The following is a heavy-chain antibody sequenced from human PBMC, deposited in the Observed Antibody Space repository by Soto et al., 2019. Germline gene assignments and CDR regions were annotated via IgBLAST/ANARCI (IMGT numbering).Heavy chain of an antibody. J-gene: IGHJ6*02. V-gene: IGHV1-69*12. CDR3: ARPHMTTVTIGGYYGMDV. Sequence: QVQLVQSGAEVKKPGSSVKVSCKASGGTFSSYAISWVRQAPGQGLEWMGGIIPIFGTANYAQKFQGRVTITADESTSTAYMALSSLRSEDTAVYYCARPHMTTVTIGGYYGMDVWGQGTTVTVSS. CDR1: GGTFSSYA. CDR2: IIPIFGTA. D-gene: IGHD4-17*01.